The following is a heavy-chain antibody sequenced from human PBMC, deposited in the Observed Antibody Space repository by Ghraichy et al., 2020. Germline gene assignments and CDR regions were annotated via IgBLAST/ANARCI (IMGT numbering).Heavy chain of an antibody. J-gene: IGHJ4*02. CDR2: IRQDASAM. CDR3: VRDWISTTVARSLDY. CDR1: GFTFSTCW. D-gene: IGHD4-11*01. Sequence: GGSLRLSCAASGFTFSTCWMSWVRQAPGKGLEWVANIRQDASAMYYVDSVKGRFTVSRDNTKNSLYLQMDSLRADDTAVYYCVRDWISTTVARSLDYWGQGTPVIVSS. V-gene: IGHV3-7*03.